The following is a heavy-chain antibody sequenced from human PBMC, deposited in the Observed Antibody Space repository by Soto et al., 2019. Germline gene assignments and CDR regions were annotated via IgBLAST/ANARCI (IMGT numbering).Heavy chain of an antibody. J-gene: IGHJ6*02. CDR3: AKGGYYDSSGNYYYYYGMDV. D-gene: IGHD3-22*01. CDR2: ISGSGGST. Sequence: SLRLSCAASGFTFSSYAMSWVRQAPGKGLEWVSAISGSGGSTYYADSVKGRFTISRDNSKNTLYLQMNSLRAEDTAVYYCAKGGYYDSSGNYYYYYGMDVWGQGTTVTVSS. V-gene: IGHV3-23*01. CDR1: GFTFSSYA.